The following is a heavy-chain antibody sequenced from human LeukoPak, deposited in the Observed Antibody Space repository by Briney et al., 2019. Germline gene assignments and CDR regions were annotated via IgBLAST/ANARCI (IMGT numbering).Heavy chain of an antibody. CDR3: ARWGNDYSQFDS. Sequence: ASVKVSCKASGYTFTSNHIHWVRQAPGQGLEWMGVINPSGDSTSYAPNFQGRVTVTRDTSTSTVYMELSSLRTEDTAVYFCARWGNDYSQFDSWGQGTLVTVS. CDR2: INPSGDST. CDR1: GYTFTSNH. J-gene: IGHJ4*02. V-gene: IGHV1-46*01. D-gene: IGHD4-11*01.